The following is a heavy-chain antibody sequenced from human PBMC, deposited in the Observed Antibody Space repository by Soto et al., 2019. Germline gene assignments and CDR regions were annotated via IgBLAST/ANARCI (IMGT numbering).Heavy chain of an antibody. V-gene: IGHV1-58*01. D-gene: IGHD3-22*01. Sequence: ASATVSCPTSGFTFTSTSVRWVLTARGQRLEWIGWIVVGSGNTHSAQKFQGRVTMTRDTSTRTVFMELSSLSSEDQAVYNLARDRGYYYSSGYYNHLDFAYWGQGTLVTVSS. J-gene: IGHJ4*02. CDR3: ARDRGYYYSSGYYNHLDFAY. CDR2: IVVGSGNT. CDR1: GFTFTSTS.